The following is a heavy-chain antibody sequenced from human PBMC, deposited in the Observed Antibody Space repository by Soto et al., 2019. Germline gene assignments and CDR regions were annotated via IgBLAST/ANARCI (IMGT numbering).Heavy chain of an antibody. CDR2: IYWDDDK. J-gene: IGHJ5*02. D-gene: IGHD1-1*01. Sequence: QITLKESGPTLVEPTQTLTLTCTFSGFSLSTSGVGVGWIRQPPGKALEWLALIYWDDDKRYSPSLKSRLTITKDISKNQVGRTTTTMDPVDTATYYCADSGGVKTGTRGWFDLWGQGTLVTVSS. CDR1: GFSLSTSGVG. V-gene: IGHV2-5*02. CDR3: ADSGGVKTGTRGWFDL.